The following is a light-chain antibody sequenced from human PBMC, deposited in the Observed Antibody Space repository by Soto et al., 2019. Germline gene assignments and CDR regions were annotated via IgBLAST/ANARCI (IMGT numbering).Light chain of an antibody. CDR2: AAS. CDR3: QQYYSYPPT. CDR1: QGISSY. J-gene: IGKJ1*01. Sequence: IQMTQSPSTLSASVGDRVTITCRASQGISSYLAWYQQKPGKAPKLLIYAASTLQSGVPSRFSGSGSGTDFTLTISCLQSEDFATYYCQQYYSYPPTFGQGTKVDIK. V-gene: IGKV1-8*01.